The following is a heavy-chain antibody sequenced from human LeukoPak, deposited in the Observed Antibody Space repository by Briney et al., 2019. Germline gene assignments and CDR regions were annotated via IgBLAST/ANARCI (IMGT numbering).Heavy chain of an antibody. CDR2: IYHSGST. D-gene: IGHD6-6*01. V-gene: IGHV4-38-2*02. CDR1: GYSISSGYY. J-gene: IGHJ5*02. CDR3: ARGGIAARPWNWFDP. Sequence: SETLSLTCTVSGYSISSGYYWGWIRQPPGKGLEWIGSIYHSGSTYYNPSLKSRVTISVDTSKNQFSLKLSSVTAADTAVYCCARGGIAARPWNWFDPWGQGTLVTVSS.